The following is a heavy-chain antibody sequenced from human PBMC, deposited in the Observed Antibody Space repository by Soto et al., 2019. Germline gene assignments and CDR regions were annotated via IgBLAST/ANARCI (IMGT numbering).Heavy chain of an antibody. Sequence: PSETLSLTCSVSGDSVTSGNYCWGWILQPPGRGLEYIGYILSSGRTDYNPSLKSRVTISVDTSKNNFVLKLTSVTAADTAVYYCARTDNMGNWDVWYWGKGTMVIVSP. CDR3: ARTDNMGNWDVWY. V-gene: IGHV4-61*03. CDR2: ILSSGRT. J-gene: IGHJ4*02. CDR1: GDSVTSGNYC. D-gene: IGHD1-26*01.